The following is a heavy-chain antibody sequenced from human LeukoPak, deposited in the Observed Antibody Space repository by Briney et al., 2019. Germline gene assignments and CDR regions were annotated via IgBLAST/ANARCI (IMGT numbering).Heavy chain of an antibody. CDR1: GFTFSSYS. J-gene: IGHJ4*02. CDR3: ARYPWGYSSGWYYFDY. D-gene: IGHD6-19*01. V-gene: IGHV3-21*01. CDR2: ISSSSYI. Sequence: PGGSLRLSCAASGFTFSSYSLNWVRQAPGKGLEWVSSISSSSYIYYADSVKGRFTISRDNAKNSPYLQMNSLRAEDTAVYYCARYPWGYSSGWYYFDYWGQGTLVTVSS.